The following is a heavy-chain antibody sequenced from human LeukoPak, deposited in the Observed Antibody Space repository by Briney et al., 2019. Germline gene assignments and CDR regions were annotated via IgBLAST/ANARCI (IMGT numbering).Heavy chain of an antibody. CDR1: GYSISRGYY. CDR2: IYHSGST. Sequence: SSETLSLTCTVSGYSISRGYYWGWIRQPPGKALEWIGSIYHSGSTNYNLSLKSRVTISVDKSKNQFSLKLNSVTAADTAVYYCARDYCTSTTCPNWFDPWGQGTLVTVSS. V-gene: IGHV4-38-2*02. CDR3: ARDYCTSTTCPNWFDP. J-gene: IGHJ5*02. D-gene: IGHD2-2*01.